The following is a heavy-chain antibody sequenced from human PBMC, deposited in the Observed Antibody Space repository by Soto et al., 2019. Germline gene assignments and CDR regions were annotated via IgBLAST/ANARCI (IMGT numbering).Heavy chain of an antibody. V-gene: IGHV4-59*01. D-gene: IGHD2-21*02. J-gene: IGHJ6*02. CDR3: ARDLWGYCGADCYPLDV. Sequence: QVRLQESGPGLVKPSETLSLTCTVSGGSISSYYWSWIRQPPGKGLEWIGYMYNTGSTIYNPSLKCRVTISVDTSKNQFSLKLNCVAAADTAVYYCARDLWGYCGADCYPLDVWGQGTTVTVSS. CDR1: GGSISSYY. CDR2: MYNTGST.